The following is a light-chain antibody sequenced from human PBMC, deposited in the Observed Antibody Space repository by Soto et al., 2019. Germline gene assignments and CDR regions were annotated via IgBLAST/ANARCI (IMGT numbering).Light chain of an antibody. CDR3: QHYGRSPPSWT. V-gene: IGKV3-20*01. Sequence: EIVLTQSPGTLSLSPGERPPLSCRASRGFSTNYLPGYQQKPAQPPRLLISDASSRATGIPDRFSGSGSGTDFTLTISGLEPEDFAVYYCQHYGRSPPSWTFGQGTKVEIK. CDR1: RGFSTNY. J-gene: IGKJ1*01. CDR2: DAS.